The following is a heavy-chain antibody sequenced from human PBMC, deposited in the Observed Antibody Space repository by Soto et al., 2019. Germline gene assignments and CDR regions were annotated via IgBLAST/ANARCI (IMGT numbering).Heavy chain of an antibody. V-gene: IGHV1-46*01. Sequence: ASVKVSCKTSGYNFTSHYIHWVRQAPGQRLESMGIIYPRGGSTIYAQKFQGKVTMTRDTSTHTLYMELSSLRSDDTAIYYCAREENCSGGTCYSEYFHRWGQGTLVTVSS. D-gene: IGHD2-15*01. CDR1: GYNFTSHY. CDR3: AREENCSGGTCYSEYFHR. CDR2: IYPRGGST. J-gene: IGHJ1*01.